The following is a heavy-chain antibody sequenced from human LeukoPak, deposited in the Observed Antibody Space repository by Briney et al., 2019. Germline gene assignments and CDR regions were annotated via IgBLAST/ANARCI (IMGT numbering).Heavy chain of an antibody. CDR3: ARDKLGLGELSLYDQ. D-gene: IGHD3-16*02. V-gene: IGHV1-2*02. Sequence: GASVKVSCKASGYTLTGYYMHWVRQAPGQGLEWMGWMNPNSGGTKYVQKFQGRVTMTRDTSISTAYMELSRLRSDDTAMYYYARDKLGLGELSLYDQWGQGTLVTVFS. CDR2: MNPNSGGT. CDR1: GYTLTGYY. J-gene: IGHJ5*02.